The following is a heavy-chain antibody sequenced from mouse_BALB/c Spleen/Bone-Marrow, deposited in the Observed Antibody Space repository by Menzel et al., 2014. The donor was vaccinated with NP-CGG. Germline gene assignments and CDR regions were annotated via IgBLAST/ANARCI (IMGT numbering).Heavy chain of an antibody. D-gene: IGHD4-1*01. CDR2: INPSNGGT. J-gene: IGHJ2*01. V-gene: IGHV1-53*01. CDR3: TRRLGRFYFDY. CDR1: GYTFXSYY. Sequence: QVQLKHSGPELVKPGASVKLSCKASGYTFXSYYMYWMKQRPGQGLEWIGKINPSNGGTDFNERFKSKATLTVDRSSNTAYMQLSSLTSDDSSVYYCTRRLGRFYFDYWGQGTTLTVSS.